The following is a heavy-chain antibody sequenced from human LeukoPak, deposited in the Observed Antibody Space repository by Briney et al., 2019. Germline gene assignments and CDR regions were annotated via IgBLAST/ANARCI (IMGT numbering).Heavy chain of an antibody. CDR2: ISGSGGST. V-gene: IGHV3-23*01. D-gene: IGHD5-18*01. Sequence: PGGSLRLSCAASGFTFSSYAMSWVRQAPGKGLEWVSAISGSGGSTYYADSVKGRFTISRDNSKNTLYLQMNSLRAEDTAVHYCAKAERYSYGYADYWGQGTLVTVSS. J-gene: IGHJ4*02. CDR3: AKAERYSYGYADY. CDR1: GFTFSSYA.